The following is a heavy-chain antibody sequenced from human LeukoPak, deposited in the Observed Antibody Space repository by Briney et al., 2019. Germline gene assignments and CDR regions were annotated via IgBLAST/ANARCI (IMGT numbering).Heavy chain of an antibody. J-gene: IGHJ4*02. CDR1: GFTFSSYS. CDR3: ARGIYGSGTYYPYNY. CDR2: ISSSSTI. D-gene: IGHD3-10*01. V-gene: IGHV3-48*02. Sequence: GGSLRLSCAASGFTFSSYSMNWVRQAPGKGLEWVSYISSSSTIFYADSVKGRFTISRDNANNSLYPQMNSLRDEDTAVYYCARGIYGSGTYYPYNYWGQGTLVTVSS.